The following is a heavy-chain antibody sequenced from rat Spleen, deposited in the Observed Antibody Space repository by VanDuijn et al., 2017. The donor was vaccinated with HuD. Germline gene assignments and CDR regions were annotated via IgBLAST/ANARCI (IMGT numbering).Heavy chain of an antibody. Sequence: EVQLVEFGGGLVQPGRSLKISCAASGFTFSHYGMHWIRQAPTNGLEWVASISPSGSITHYRDSEKGRFTIARDKAKSTLYLQMNSLKSGDAASYYCSGSRVPWYLDFWGPGTMVTVSS. CDR3: SGSRVPWYLDF. J-gene: IGHJ1*01. D-gene: IGHD1-11*01. V-gene: IGHV5-19*01. CDR2: ISPSGSIT. CDR1: GFTFSHYG.